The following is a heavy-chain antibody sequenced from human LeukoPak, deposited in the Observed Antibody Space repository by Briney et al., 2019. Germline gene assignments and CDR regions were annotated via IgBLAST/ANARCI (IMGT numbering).Heavy chain of an antibody. CDR3: ASNLRFLEWLPDS. J-gene: IGHJ4*02. V-gene: IGHV4-39*01. CDR2: LSYSGST. CDR1: GGSINSNSFY. Sequence: PSETLSLTCTVSGGSINSNSFYWGWARQPPGKGLEWIGIGGLSYSGSTYYSPSLKSRITISVDMAKSQSSLKLSSVTAADTAVYYCASNLRFLEWLPDSWGQGTLVTVSS. D-gene: IGHD3-3*01.